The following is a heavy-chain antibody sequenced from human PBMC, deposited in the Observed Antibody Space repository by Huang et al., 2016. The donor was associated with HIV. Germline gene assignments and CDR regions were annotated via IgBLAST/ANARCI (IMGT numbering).Heavy chain of an antibody. Sequence: QVHLVESGGGVVQPGGSLRLSCAASGLKLSGFGMHWVRQAPGEGREWVAVISYDGSSQFYTDSVKGRCTISRDNSDNTLSLQMKGLRPDDTAVYYGAKESRWFSDFDHWGQGVLVSVSS. J-gene: IGHJ4*02. CDR2: ISYDGSSQ. D-gene: IGHD2-15*01. V-gene: IGHV3-30*18. CDR3: AKESRWFSDFDH. CDR1: GLKLSGFG.